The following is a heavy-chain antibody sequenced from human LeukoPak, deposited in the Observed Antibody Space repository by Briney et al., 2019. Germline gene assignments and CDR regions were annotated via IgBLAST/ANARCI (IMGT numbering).Heavy chain of an antibody. CDR3: ASLPRSGFPYYFDY. D-gene: IGHD3-3*01. CDR2: IYYSGST. CDR1: GDSISNGDYY. Sequence: SQTLSLTCAVSGDSISNGDYYWSWIRQPPGKGLEWIGYIYYSGSTYYNPSLKSRVTISVDTSKNQFSLRLSPATAADTAVYYCASLPRSGFPYYFDYWGQGTLVTVSS. V-gene: IGHV4-30-4*01. J-gene: IGHJ4*02.